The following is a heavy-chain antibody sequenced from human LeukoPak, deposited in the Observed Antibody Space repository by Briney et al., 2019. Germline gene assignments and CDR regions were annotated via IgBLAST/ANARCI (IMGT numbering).Heavy chain of an antibody. CDR2: ISSSSSTI. V-gene: IGHV3-48*01. CDR1: GFTFSSYS. Sequence: GGSLRLSCAASGFTFSSYSMNWVRQAPGKGLEWVSYISSSSSTIYYADSVKGRFTISRDNAKNSLYLQMNSLRAEDTAVYYCARVDPPHWGFGRSWAFDIWGQGTMVTVSS. J-gene: IGHJ3*02. CDR3: ARVDPPHWGFGRSWAFDI. D-gene: IGHD3-10*01.